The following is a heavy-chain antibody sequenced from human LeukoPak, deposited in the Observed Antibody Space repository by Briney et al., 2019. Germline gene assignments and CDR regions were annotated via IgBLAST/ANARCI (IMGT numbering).Heavy chain of an antibody. Sequence: PSETLSLTCAVSGGSISSNNWWGWVRQPPGKGLEWIGEIYHSGSPNYNPSLKSRVTISVDKSRNHFSLNLSSVTAADTAVYYCAREGAIRAFDIWGQGTMVTVSS. V-gene: IGHV4-4*02. CDR2: IYHSGSP. J-gene: IGHJ3*02. CDR3: AREGAIRAFDI. D-gene: IGHD2-2*02. CDR1: GGSISSNNW.